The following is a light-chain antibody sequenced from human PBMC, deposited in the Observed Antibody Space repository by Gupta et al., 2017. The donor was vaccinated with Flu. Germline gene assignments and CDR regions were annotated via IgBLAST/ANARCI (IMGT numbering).Light chain of an antibody. CDR2: STS. V-gene: IGKV1-12*01. CDR3: QQANGLPLT. CDR1: QITSR. J-gene: IGKJ4*01. Sequence: VGDTVIITCRTSQITSRAAWYQQQPGKAPKLLIYSTSSLESGVPSWFSGSGSGTDFTLTISGLQPEDFATYYCQQANGLPLTFGGGTTVEI.